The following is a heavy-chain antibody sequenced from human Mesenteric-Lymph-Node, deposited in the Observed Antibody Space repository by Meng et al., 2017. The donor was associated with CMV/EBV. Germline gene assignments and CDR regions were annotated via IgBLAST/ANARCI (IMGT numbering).Heavy chain of an antibody. CDR3: ARDDVLQNAFDI. CDR1: GFSFNSYE. D-gene: IGHD5-24*01. V-gene: IGHV3-30-3*01. J-gene: IGHJ3*02. CDR2: ISYDGSNK. Sequence: GGSLRLSCAASGFSFNSYEMNWVRQAPGKGLEWVAVISYDGSNKYYADSVKGRFTISRDNSKNTLYLQMNSLRAEDTAVYYCARDDVLQNAFDIWGQGTMVTVSS.